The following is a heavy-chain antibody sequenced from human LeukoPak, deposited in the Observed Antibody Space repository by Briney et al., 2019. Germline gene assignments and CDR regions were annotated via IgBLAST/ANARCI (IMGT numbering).Heavy chain of an antibody. CDR3: AKDRWAARIIIDAFDI. CDR2: ISGNGGST. J-gene: IGHJ3*02. Sequence: PGGSLRLSCAASGFTFSSYAMSWVRQAPGRGLEWVSSISGNGGSTYYAVSVQGRFTISRDNSKNTLYLQMNSLKVEDTAVYYCAKDRWAARIIIDAFDIWGQGTMDTVSS. V-gene: IGHV3-23*01. CDR1: GFTFSSYA. D-gene: IGHD6-6*01.